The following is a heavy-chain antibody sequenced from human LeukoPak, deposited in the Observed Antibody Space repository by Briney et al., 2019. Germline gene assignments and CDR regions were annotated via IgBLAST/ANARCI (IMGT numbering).Heavy chain of an antibody. CDR2: IAGSDGFT. J-gene: IGHJ4*02. CDR3: VRSLDY. V-gene: IGHV3-23*01. Sequence: GGSLRLSCAASGFPFSSYAMNWVRQAPGKGLEWVSVIAGSDGFTQYADSVKGRFTISRDNSKDTVYLQMNRLRVEDTALYYCVRSLDYWGQGTLVTVSS. CDR1: GFPFSSYA.